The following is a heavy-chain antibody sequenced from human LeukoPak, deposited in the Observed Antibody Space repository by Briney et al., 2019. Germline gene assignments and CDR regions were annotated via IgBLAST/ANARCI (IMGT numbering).Heavy chain of an antibody. J-gene: IGHJ4*02. Sequence: GGSLRLSCAASGFAFSSYWMHWVRQAPGKGLVWVSRISSDGSGTSYADSVKGRFTISRDNAKNTLFLQMNSLRAEDTAVYYCARAGRTGFDYWGQGTLVTVSS. CDR1: GFAFSSYW. D-gene: IGHD1-1*01. V-gene: IGHV3-74*01. CDR3: ARAGRTGFDY. CDR2: ISSDGSGT.